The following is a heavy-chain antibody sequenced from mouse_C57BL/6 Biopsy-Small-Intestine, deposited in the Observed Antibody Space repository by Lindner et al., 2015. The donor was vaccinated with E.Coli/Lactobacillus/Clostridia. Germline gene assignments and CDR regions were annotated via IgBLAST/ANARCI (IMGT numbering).Heavy chain of an antibody. V-gene: IGHV1-7*01. CDR1: GYTFLSYW. CDR3: ASPPIYYGDYLFAC. Sequence: VQLQESGAELAKPGASVKMSCKASGYTFLSYWMHWIKQRPGQGLEWIGYINPSSGYTEYNQKFKDKATLTADKSSSTAYLHLSSLTSEDPAVYYCASPPIYYGDYLFACWGQGTLVTVSA. D-gene: IGHD2-13*01. J-gene: IGHJ3*01. CDR2: INPSSGYT.